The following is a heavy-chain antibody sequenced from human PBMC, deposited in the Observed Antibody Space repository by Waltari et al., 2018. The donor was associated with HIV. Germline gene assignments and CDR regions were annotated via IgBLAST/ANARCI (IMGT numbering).Heavy chain of an antibody. CDR2: SSWNSGTI. CDR1: GFKFADYA. Sequence: EVLLVESGGGLVQPGGSLRLSCAASGFKFADYAMHWVRQAPGSGLSLVSSSSWNSGTIGYADSVKGRFTISRDNAKNSLSLQMNSLRPGDTALYYCAKVVMTAVTSYAIDIWCQGTMVTVSS. D-gene: IGHD4-17*01. CDR3: AKVVMTAVTSYAIDI. J-gene: IGHJ3*02. V-gene: IGHV3-9*01.